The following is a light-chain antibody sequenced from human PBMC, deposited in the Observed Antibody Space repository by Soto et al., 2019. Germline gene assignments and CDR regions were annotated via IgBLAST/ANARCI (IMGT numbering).Light chain of an antibody. CDR1: QGISHY. Sequence: DIQMTQSPSSLSASVGDRVTITCRASQGISHYLAWYQQKPGIVPKLLIYAASTLQSGVPSRFSGSGSGTEFTLTISSLQPEDVATYYCKKYNSAPFTFGPGTKVEIK. V-gene: IGKV1-27*01. CDR3: KKYNSAPFT. CDR2: AAS. J-gene: IGKJ3*01.